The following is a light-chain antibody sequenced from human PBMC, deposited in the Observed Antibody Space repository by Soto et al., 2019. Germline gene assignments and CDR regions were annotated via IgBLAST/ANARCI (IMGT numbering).Light chain of an antibody. Sequence: VVMTQSPATLSVSPGERATLSCRASQSVTNNLAWYHQRPGQAPRLLMYSVSARATGVPARFSGSGSGTEFTLTISSLQSEDIGVYYCQQYDYWWTFGQGTKVEI. V-gene: IGKV3-15*01. CDR2: SVS. CDR1: QSVTNN. J-gene: IGKJ1*01. CDR3: QQYDYWWT.